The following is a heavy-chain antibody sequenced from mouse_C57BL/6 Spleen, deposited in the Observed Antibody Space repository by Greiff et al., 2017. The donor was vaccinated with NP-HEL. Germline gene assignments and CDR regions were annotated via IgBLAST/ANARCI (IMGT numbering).Heavy chain of an antibody. CDR1: GYTFTDYY. CDR2: INPNNGGT. CDR3: AINWEGGFDY. V-gene: IGHV1-26*01. J-gene: IGHJ2*01. Sequence: EVQLQQSGPELVKPGASVKISCKASGYTFTDYYMNWVKQSHGKSLEWIGDINPNNGGTSYNQKFKGKATLTVDKSSSTAYMELRSLTSEDSAVXYCAINWEGGFDYWGQGTTLTVSS. D-gene: IGHD4-1*01.